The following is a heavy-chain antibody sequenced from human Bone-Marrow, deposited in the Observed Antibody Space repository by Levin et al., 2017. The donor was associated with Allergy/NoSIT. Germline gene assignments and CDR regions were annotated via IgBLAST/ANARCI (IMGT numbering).Heavy chain of an antibody. D-gene: IGHD6-19*01. CDR2: IYSDDFGGDT. CDR3: AKCSGWYGKGFFDL. Sequence: LSLPCAASGFPVHSKYMSWVRQAPGKGLEWVSVIYSDDFGGDTKYIESVKGRFTISRDTSKNTLYLQMNSLRVEDTAVYYCAKCSGWYGKGFFDLWGRGTLVTVSS. J-gene: IGHJ2*01. CDR1: GFPVHSKY. V-gene: IGHV3-53*01.